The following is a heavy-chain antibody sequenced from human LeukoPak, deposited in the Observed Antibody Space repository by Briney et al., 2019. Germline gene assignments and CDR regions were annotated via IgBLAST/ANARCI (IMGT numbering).Heavy chain of an antibody. CDR3: VGGDY. CDR1: GFTFSSYE. Sequence: GGSLRLSCAASGFTFSSYEMNWVRQAPGKGLECVANINQDGSDKYYVDSVKGRFTISRDNTKNSLYLQMNSLRAEDTAVYYCVGGDYWGQGTLVTVSS. J-gene: IGHJ4*02. CDR2: INQDGSDK. V-gene: IGHV3-7*01.